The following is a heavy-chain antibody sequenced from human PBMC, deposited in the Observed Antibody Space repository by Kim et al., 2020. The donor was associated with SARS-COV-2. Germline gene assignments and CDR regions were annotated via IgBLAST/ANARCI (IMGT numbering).Heavy chain of an antibody. D-gene: IGHD6-13*01. J-gene: IGHJ4*02. V-gene: IGHV5-51*01. Sequence: KYSPAFEGQVTISADKSINTAYLQWSSLKASDTAMYYCARRGDDGNSWYYWGQGTLVTVSS. CDR3: ARRGDDGNSWYY.